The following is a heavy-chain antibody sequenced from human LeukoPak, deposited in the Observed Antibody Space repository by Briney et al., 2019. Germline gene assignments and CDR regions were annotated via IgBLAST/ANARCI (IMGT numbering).Heavy chain of an antibody. V-gene: IGHV3-21*01. J-gene: IGHJ4*02. CDR2: ISSSSSYI. D-gene: IGHD3-10*01. Sequence: GGSQRLSCAASGFTFSSYSMNWVRQAPGKGLEWVSSISSSSSYIYYADSVKGRFTISRDNAKNSLYLQMNSLRAEDTAVYYCAREATYYGSGSYSPDWGQGTLVTVSS. CDR3: AREATYYGSGSYSPD. CDR1: GFTFSSYS.